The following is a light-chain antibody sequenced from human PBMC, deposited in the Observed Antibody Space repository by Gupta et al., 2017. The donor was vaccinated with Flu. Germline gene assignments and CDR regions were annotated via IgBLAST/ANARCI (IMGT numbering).Light chain of an antibody. CDR2: WAS. CDR1: QTVFHSPTNKNY. J-gene: IGKJ2*01. V-gene: IGKV4-1*01. Sequence: DIVMTQSPDSLAVSVGERATINCWSSQTVFHSPTNKNYVAWYQHKPGQSPKLLIYWASARESGVPDRFSGSGFGTDFTLTVSSVQPEDVALYYCQQDLSAPRTFGQGTKLEI. CDR3: QQDLSAPRT.